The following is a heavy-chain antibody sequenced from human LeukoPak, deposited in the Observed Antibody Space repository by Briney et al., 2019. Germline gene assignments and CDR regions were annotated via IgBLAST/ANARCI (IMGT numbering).Heavy chain of an antibody. CDR3: ARKYCSSTSCLFDC. Sequence: GGSLRLSCAASGCTFSSYEMNWVRQAPGKGLEWVSYISSSGSSIYYADSVKGRFTISRDNAKNSLYLQMNSLRAEDTAVYYCARKYCSSTSCLFDCWGQGTLVTVPS. CDR1: GCTFSSYE. J-gene: IGHJ4*02. D-gene: IGHD2-2*01. V-gene: IGHV3-48*03. CDR2: ISSSGSSI.